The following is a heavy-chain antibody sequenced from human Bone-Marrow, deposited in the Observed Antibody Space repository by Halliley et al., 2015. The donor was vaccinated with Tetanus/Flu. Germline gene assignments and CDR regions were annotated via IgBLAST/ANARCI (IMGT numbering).Heavy chain of an antibody. CDR2: IYSDGTT. V-gene: IGHV3-53*01. D-gene: IGHD3-3*02. Sequence: SLRLSCAASGFSVSNNYMNWVRQAPGKGLEWVSLIYSDGTTYYADSVKGRFAISRDLSKNTLSLQMNSLGADDTAVYYCAREISGSLPGAFSHWGLGILGTVSS. CDR1: GFSVSNNY. J-gene: IGHJ4*02. CDR3: AREISGSLPGAFSH.